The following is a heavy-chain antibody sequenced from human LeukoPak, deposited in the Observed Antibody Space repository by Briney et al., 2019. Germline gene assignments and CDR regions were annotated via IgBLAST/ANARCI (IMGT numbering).Heavy chain of an antibody. V-gene: IGHV4-59*01. D-gene: IGHD2-15*01. CDR3: ARDLPAYCSGGSCYSFAFDI. Sequence: PSETLSLTCTVSGGSFSSYYWSWIRQPPGKGLEWIGYIYYSGSTNYNPSLKSRVTISVDTSKNQFSLKLSSVTAADTAVYYCARDLPAYCSGGSCYSFAFDIWGQGTMVTVSS. CDR1: GGSFSSYY. CDR2: IYYSGST. J-gene: IGHJ3*02.